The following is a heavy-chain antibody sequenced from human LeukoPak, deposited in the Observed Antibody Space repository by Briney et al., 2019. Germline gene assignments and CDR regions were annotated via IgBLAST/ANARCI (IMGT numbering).Heavy chain of an antibody. Sequence: SETLSLTCTVSVGSISSYYWSWIRQPPGKGLEWIGYIYYSGSTNYNPSLKSRVTISVDTSKNQFSLKLSSVTAADTAVYYCARLTAMVTPDYWGQGTLVTVSS. D-gene: IGHD5-18*01. V-gene: IGHV4-59*01. CDR2: IYYSGST. CDR1: VGSISSYY. J-gene: IGHJ4*02. CDR3: ARLTAMVTPDY.